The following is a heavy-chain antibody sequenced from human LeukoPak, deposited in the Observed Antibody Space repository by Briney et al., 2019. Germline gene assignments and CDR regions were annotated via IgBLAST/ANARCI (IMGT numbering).Heavy chain of an antibody. CDR3: AREGGYGDYLPDY. CDR1: GGSISSYY. D-gene: IGHD4-17*01. Sequence: SETLSLTCTVSGGSISSYYWSWIRQPPGKGLEWIGYIYYSGSTNYNPSLKSRVTISVDTSKNQFSLKLSSVTAADTAVYYCAREGGYGDYLPDYWGQGTLVTVSS. CDR2: IYYSGST. V-gene: IGHV4-59*01. J-gene: IGHJ4*02.